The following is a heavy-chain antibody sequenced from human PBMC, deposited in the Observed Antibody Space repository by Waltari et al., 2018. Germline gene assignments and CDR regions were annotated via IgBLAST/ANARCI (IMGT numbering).Heavy chain of an antibody. CDR3: HLVGRNIVLAGGSPSYYSYMDV. Sequence: QVQVVQSGAEARKPGASVKVSCKVPDYPLSGFSIHWLRHPRGKGLEWIGRFDRGDGQTASTQNCLGRVTMTEDTSTDTAYMELSSLRSEDTAVYFCHLVGRNIVLAGGSPSYYSYMDVWGRGTSVTVSS. V-gene: IGHV1-24*01. CDR1: DYPLSGFS. CDR2: FDRGDGQT. J-gene: IGHJ6*03. D-gene: IGHD2-15*01.